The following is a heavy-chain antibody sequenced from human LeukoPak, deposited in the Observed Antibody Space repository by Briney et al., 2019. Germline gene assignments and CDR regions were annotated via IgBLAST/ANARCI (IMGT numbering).Heavy chain of an antibody. J-gene: IGHJ4*02. CDR1: GYTFTSYD. V-gene: IGHV1-8*01. D-gene: IGHD5-18*01. Sequence: ASVKVSCKASGYTFTSYDINWVRQATGQGLEWMGWMNPNSGNTGYAQKFQGRVTMTRNTSISTAYMELSSLRSEDTAVYYRARVVDTAMVIGYWGQGTLVTVSS. CDR2: MNPNSGNT. CDR3: ARVVDTAMVIGY.